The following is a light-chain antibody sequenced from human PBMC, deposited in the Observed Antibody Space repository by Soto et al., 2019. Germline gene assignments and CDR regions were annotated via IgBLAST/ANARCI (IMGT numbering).Light chain of an antibody. V-gene: IGKV3-20*01. CDR3: QQYGSSGT. Sequence: IVLTQSPYTLSLSPGERATLSCLASQSVSNNYLAWYQQKPGQAPRLLIYGASNRATGIPDRFSGSGSGTDFTLTISRLEPEDFAVYYCQQYGSSGTFGQGTKVDIK. CDR2: GAS. J-gene: IGKJ1*01. CDR1: QSVSNNY.